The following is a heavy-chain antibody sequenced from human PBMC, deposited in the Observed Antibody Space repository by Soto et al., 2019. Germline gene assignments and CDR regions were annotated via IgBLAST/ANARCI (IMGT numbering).Heavy chain of an antibody. Sequence: SETLSLTCTVSGGSISSGNYYWSWIRQPPGKGLEWIGYISYSGSTYYNPSLKSRVTISVDTSKNQFSLKLSSVTAADTAVYYCARAEQQPHFDYWGQGTLVTVSS. CDR3: ARAEQQPHFDY. V-gene: IGHV4-30-4*01. J-gene: IGHJ4*02. CDR2: ISYSGST. D-gene: IGHD6-13*01. CDR1: GGSISSGNYY.